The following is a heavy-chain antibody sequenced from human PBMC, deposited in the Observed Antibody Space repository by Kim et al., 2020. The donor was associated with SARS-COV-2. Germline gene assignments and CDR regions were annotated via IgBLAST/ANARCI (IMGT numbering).Heavy chain of an antibody. Sequence: SETLSLTCHVSGDSISSCANYWSWIRQHPGKGLEGIRYIHYSGSSYYNPSLKSPITVSVDTSKNQFSLHLISATAADTAVYYCAREDIHFNYYGMDVWG. J-gene: IGHJ6*02. CDR3: AREDIHFNYYGMDV. CDR1: GDSISSCANY. V-gene: IGHV4-31*01. CDR2: IHYSGSS.